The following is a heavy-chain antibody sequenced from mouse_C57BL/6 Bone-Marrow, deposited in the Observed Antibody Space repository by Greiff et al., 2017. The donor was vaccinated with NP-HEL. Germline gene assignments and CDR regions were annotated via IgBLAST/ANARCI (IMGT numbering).Heavy chain of an antibody. CDR2: IDPETGGT. Sequence: VKVVESGAELVRPGASVTLSCKASGYTFTDYEMHWVKQTPVHGLEWIGAIDPETGGTAYNQKFKGKAILTADKSSSTAYMELRSLTSEDSAVYYCTRENYGKVDYWGQGTTLTVSS. V-gene: IGHV1-15*01. J-gene: IGHJ2*01. CDR3: TRENYGKVDY. D-gene: IGHD1-1*01. CDR1: GYTFTDYE.